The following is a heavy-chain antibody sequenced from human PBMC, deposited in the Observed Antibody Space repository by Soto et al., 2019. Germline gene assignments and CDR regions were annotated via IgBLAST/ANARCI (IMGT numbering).Heavy chain of an antibody. CDR1: CGSISSSSYY. D-gene: IGHD2-15*01. Sequence: PSETLSLTCTVSCGSISSSSYYWGWIRQPPGKGLEWIGGIYYSGSTYYNPSLKSRVTISVDTSKNQFSLKLSSVTAADTAVYYCARGYCSGGSCYRYWGQGSQVTVSS. CDR2: IYYSGST. V-gene: IGHV4-39*01. J-gene: IGHJ4*02. CDR3: ARGYCSGGSCYRY.